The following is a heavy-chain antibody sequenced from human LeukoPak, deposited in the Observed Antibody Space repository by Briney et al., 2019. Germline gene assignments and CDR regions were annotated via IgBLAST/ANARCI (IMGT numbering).Heavy chain of an antibody. CDR1: GFTFSSYW. CDR3: ARMVSLHIAAAGTFDSWSDP. Sequence: GGSLRLSCAASGFTFSSYWMSWVRQAPGKGLEWVANIKQDGSEKYYVDSVKGRFTISRDNAKNSLYLQMNSLRAEDTAVYYCARMVSLHIAAAGTFDSWSDPWGQGTLVTVSS. CDR2: IKQDGSEK. V-gene: IGHV3-7*01. D-gene: IGHD6-13*01. J-gene: IGHJ5*02.